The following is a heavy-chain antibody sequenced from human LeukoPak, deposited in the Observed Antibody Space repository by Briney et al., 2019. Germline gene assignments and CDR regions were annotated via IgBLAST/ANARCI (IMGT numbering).Heavy chain of an antibody. V-gene: IGHV1-69*13. J-gene: IGHJ3*02. CDR1: GGTFSSYA. CDR2: IIPIFGTA. CDR3: ARDPNPGRHAFDI. Sequence: ASVKVSCKASGGTFSSYAISWVRQAPGQELEWMGGIIPIFGTANYAQKFQGRVTITADESTSTAYMELSSLRSEDTAVYYCARDPNPGRHAFDIWGQGTMVTVSS. D-gene: IGHD1-14*01.